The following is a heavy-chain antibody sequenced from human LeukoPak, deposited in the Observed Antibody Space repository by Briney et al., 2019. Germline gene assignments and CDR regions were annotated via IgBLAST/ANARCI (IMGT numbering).Heavy chain of an antibody. CDR2: ISDRGDRT. CDR3: AKRPWGVVYDNSGSYFDY. J-gene: IGHJ4*02. CDR1: GFTFSSYA. V-gene: IGHV3-23*01. D-gene: IGHD3-22*01. Sequence: GGSLRLSCAASGFTFSSYAMSWVRQAPGKGLKLVSTISDRGDRTFYADSVKGRFTISRDNSRNTLYLQMNSLKAEDTALYYCAKRPWGVVYDNSGSYFDYWGQGTLVTVSS.